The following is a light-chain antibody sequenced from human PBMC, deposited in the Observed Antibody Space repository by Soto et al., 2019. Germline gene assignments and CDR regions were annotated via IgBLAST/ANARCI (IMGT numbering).Light chain of an antibody. J-gene: IGLJ2*01. CDR1: SSNIGNNY. CDR3: GTWDSSLSVVL. CDR2: DNN. Sequence: QSVLTQPPSVSAAPGQKVTISCSGSSSNIGNNYVSWYQQFPGTAPKLLIYDNNKRPSGIPDRFSGSKSGTSATLGVTGLQTGDEADYYCGTWDSSLSVVLFGGGTKVTV. V-gene: IGLV1-51*01.